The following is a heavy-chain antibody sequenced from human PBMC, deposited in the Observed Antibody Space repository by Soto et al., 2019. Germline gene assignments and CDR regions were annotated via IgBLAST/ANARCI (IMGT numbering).Heavy chain of an antibody. CDR1: GASISCYY. V-gene: IGHV4-4*07. Sequence: SETLSLTCTVSGASISCYYWSWIRKSAGKGLEWIGRIYATGTTDYNPSLKSRVMMSVDTSKNQFSLKLSSVTAADTAVYYCARARFLEWLNKGYYYGMDVWGQGTTVTVSS. D-gene: IGHD3-3*01. CDR3: ARARFLEWLNKGYYYGMDV. CDR2: IYATGTT. J-gene: IGHJ6*02.